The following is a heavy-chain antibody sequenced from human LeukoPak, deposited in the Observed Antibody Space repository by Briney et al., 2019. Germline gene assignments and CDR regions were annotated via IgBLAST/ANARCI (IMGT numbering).Heavy chain of an antibody. J-gene: IGHJ1*01. CDR3: AKGHGDYVPANYLQH. V-gene: IGHV3-23*01. CDR1: GFTFSNHA. Sequence: TGGSLRLSCAASGFTFSNHAMTWVRQAPGKGLEWVSSISGYSDRTYYADSVKGRFAIFRDNSKNTVTLQMNSLRVEDTAVYFCAKGHGDYVPANYLQHWGQGTLVTVSS. D-gene: IGHD4-17*01. CDR2: ISGYSDRT.